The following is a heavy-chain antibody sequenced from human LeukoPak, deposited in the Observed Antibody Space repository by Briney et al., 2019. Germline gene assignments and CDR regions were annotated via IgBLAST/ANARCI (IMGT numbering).Heavy chain of an antibody. V-gene: IGHV4-4*07. D-gene: IGHD2-15*01. J-gene: IGHJ4*02. CDR3: ASYQTSSKGGRHDY. Sequence: SETLSLTCTVSGGSISSYYWSWIRQPAGKGLEWIGRIYTSGSTNYNPSLKSRVTMSVDTSKNQFSLKLSSVTAADTAVYYCASYQTSSKGGRHDYWGQGTLVTVSS. CDR1: GGSISSYY. CDR2: IYTSGST.